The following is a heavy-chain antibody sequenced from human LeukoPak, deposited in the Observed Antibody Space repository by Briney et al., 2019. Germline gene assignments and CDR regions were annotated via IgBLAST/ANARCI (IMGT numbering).Heavy chain of an antibody. J-gene: IGHJ4*02. Sequence: GGFLRLSCAASGFTFSRYWMHWVRQAPGKGLMWVSRISPDGSTTLYADSVKGRFTISRDNVKNSLYLQMNSLRAGDTAVYYCVRAVYCSGGSCTLLPPLWGQGALVTVSS. D-gene: IGHD2-15*01. CDR3: VRAVYCSGGSCTLLPPL. CDR1: GFTFSRYW. V-gene: IGHV3-74*03. CDR2: ISPDGSTT.